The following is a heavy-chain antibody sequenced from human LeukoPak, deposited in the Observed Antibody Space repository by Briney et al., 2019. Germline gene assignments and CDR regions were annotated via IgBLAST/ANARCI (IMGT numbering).Heavy chain of an antibody. D-gene: IGHD6-13*01. J-gene: IGHJ6*03. V-gene: IGHV3-30*02. CDR2: IRYDGTNK. CDR3: AKDATAVVGTVYMDV. Sequence: GGSLRLSCAASGFTFSSYGMHWVRQAPGKGLEWVAFIRYDGTNKYYADSVKGRFTISRDNAKNSLYLQMDSLRAEDTAVYYCAKDATAVVGTVYMDVWGKGTTVTISS. CDR1: GFTFSSYG.